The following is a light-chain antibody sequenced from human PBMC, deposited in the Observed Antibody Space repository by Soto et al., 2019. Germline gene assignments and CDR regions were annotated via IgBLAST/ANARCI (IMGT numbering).Light chain of an antibody. CDR2: AAY. J-gene: IGKJ5*01. V-gene: IGKV1-9*01. Sequence: ILLTQSPSSLSASVGDRVTITCRASQGIDTSLAWYQQKPGKAPKLLIYAAYTLQSGVQSRFSGSVSGTDFTLTITRLEPEDFAVFYCKQYGSSEIIFGQGTRLEIK. CDR3: KQYGSSEII. CDR1: QGIDTS.